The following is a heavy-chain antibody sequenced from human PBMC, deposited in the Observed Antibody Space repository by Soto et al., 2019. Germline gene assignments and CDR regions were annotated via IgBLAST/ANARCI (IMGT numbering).Heavy chain of an antibody. Sequence: EVQLVESGGGLVQPGGSLRLSCAASGFTFSNYWMHWVRQAPGKGLVWVSRINSDGGTTSYADSVKGRFTISRDNVKTALYLQVNGLRAEDTAVYFCVRVWNGEYVFYYWGQGTLVTVSS. D-gene: IGHD3-16*01. V-gene: IGHV3-74*01. J-gene: IGHJ4*02. CDR1: GFTFSNYW. CDR3: VRVWNGEYVFYY. CDR2: INSDGGTT.